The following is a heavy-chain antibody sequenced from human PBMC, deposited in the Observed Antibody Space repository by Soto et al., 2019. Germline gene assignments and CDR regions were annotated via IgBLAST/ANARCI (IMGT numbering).Heavy chain of an antibody. CDR2: SRNRVNSHTT. CDR1: GFTFSDQY. J-gene: IGHJ6*01. V-gene: IGHV3-72*01. D-gene: IGHD1-26*01. CDR3: TRGLLGGAPSYTFHGMDV. Sequence: EVQLVESGGGLVQPGRSLGLSCAASGFTFSDQYMDWVRQAPGKGLEWVARSRNRVNSHTTEYAASVKGRFTISRDESKSSLYLQMNSLKIEDTAVYYCTRGLLGGAPSYTFHGMDVWGQGTTVTVSS.